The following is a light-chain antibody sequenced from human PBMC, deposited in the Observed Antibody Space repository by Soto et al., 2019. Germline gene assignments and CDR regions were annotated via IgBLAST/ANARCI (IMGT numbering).Light chain of an antibody. J-gene: IGKJ5*01. CDR1: QTISNY. CDR2: AAS. CDR3: QQSYSTPQVT. Sequence: DIQMTQSPSSLSASVGDRVTITCRASQTISNYLNWYQQQPGKAPKLLIYAASSLQSGVPSRFSGSGSGTDFTLTISSLQPEDFATYYCQQSYSTPQVTFGQGTRLENK. V-gene: IGKV1-39*01.